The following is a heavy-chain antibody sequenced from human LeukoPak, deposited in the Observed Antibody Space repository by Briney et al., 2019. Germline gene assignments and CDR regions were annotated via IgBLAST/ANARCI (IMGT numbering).Heavy chain of an antibody. V-gene: IGHV4-34*01. CDR2: TNHSGST. J-gene: IGHJ4*02. CDR1: GGSVRGYY. Sequence: SETLSLICAVYGGSVRGYYWSWIRQPPGKGLEWIGETNHSGSTNYNPSLKSRVTISVDTSKNQFSLKLSSVTAADTAVYYCARVRRYCSGGSCYSSTFDYWGQGTLVTVSS. D-gene: IGHD2-15*01. CDR3: ARVRRYCSGGSCYSSTFDY.